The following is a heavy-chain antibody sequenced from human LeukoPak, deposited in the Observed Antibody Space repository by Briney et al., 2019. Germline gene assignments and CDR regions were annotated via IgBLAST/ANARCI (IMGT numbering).Heavy chain of an antibody. V-gene: IGHV3-7*04. Sequence: GGSLRLSCAASGFTFSSYWMSWVRQAPGKGLEWVANIKEDGSEKHHVGSVKGRFTISRDNANNSLYLQMNSLRPEDTAVYYCARDVGYSIPFDYWGQGTPVTVSS. D-gene: IGHD6-13*01. CDR3: ARDVGYSIPFDY. J-gene: IGHJ4*02. CDR2: IKEDGSEK. CDR1: GFTFSSYW.